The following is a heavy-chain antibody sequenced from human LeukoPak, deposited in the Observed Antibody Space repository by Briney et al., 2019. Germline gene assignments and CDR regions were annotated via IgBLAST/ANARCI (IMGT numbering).Heavy chain of an antibody. CDR1: GYTFTGYY. CDR2: INPNSGGT. Sequence: ASVKDSCKASGYTFTGYYMHWVRQAPGQGLEWMGWINPNSGGTNYAQKFQGRVTMTRDTSISTAYMELSRLRSDDTAVYYCAREALYYDSSGYYLQRGAFDIWGQGTMVTVSS. CDR3: AREALYYDSSGYYLQRGAFDI. J-gene: IGHJ3*02. D-gene: IGHD3-22*01. V-gene: IGHV1-2*02.